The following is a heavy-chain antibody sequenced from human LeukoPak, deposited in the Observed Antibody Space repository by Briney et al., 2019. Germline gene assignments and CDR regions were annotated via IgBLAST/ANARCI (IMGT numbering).Heavy chain of an antibody. V-gene: IGHV1-18*01. CDR1: GYTFTSYG. CDR2: ISAYNGNT. Sequence: ASVKVSCKASGYTFTSYGISWVRQAPGQGLEWMGWISAYNGNTNYAQKLQGRVTMTTDTSTSTAYMELRSLRSDDTAVYYCARDQEDYDFWSEDAFDIWGQGTMATVSS. J-gene: IGHJ3*02. D-gene: IGHD3-3*01. CDR3: ARDQEDYDFWSEDAFDI.